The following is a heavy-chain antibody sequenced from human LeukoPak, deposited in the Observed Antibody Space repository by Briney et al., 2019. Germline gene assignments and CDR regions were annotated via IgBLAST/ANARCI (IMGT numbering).Heavy chain of an antibody. V-gene: IGHV7-4-1*02. D-gene: IGHD5-18*01. CDR2: INTNTGNP. CDR3: AKDRHVSPGVQLWYMRYYFDY. CDR1: GYTFTSYA. Sequence: ASVKVSCKASGYTFTSYAMNWVRQAPGQGLEWMGWINTNTGNPTYAQGFTGRFVFSLDTSFSTAYLQISSLKAEDTAVYYCAKDRHVSPGVQLWYMRYYFDYWGQGTLVTVSS. J-gene: IGHJ4*02.